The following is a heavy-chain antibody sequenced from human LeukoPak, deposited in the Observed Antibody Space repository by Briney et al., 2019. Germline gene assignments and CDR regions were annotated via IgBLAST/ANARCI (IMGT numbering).Heavy chain of an antibody. Sequence: GRSLRLSCAASGFTFDDYAMHWVRQAPGKGLEWVSGISWNSGSIGYADSVKGRFTISRDNAKNSLYLQMNSLRAEDTAVYYCARETEYSSGWYYFDYWGQGTLVTVSS. D-gene: IGHD6-19*01. CDR1: GFTFDDYA. J-gene: IGHJ4*02. V-gene: IGHV3-9*01. CDR2: ISWNSGSI. CDR3: ARETEYSSGWYYFDY.